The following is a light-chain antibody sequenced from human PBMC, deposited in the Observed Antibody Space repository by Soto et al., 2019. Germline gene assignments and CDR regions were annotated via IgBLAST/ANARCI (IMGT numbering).Light chain of an antibody. CDR2: DVS. CDR1: QSVSAW. J-gene: IGKJ1*01. CDR3: QQYNSYSQT. Sequence: DIQMGQSPSTLSASVGDRVTITCRASQSVSAWLAWYQQKPGKAPKFLMYDVSTLESGVPLRFSGSGSGTEFTLTINSLQPDDFATYYCQQYNSYSQTSGQGTKVDNK. V-gene: IGKV1-5*01.